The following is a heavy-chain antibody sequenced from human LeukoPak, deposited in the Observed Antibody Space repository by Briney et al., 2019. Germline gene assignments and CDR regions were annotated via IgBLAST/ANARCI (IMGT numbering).Heavy chain of an antibody. J-gene: IGHJ4*02. CDR3: ARDAGHSGYDLLDY. D-gene: IGHD5-12*01. Sequence: SGGSLRLSCADSGFTFSSYWMNWVRQAPGEGLEWVANIKHDGSEKYYADFVKGRFTISRDNAKNSLYLQMDSLRAEDTAVYYCARDAGHSGYDLLDYWGQGTLVTVSS. CDR1: GFTFSSYW. V-gene: IGHV3-7*01. CDR2: IKHDGSEK.